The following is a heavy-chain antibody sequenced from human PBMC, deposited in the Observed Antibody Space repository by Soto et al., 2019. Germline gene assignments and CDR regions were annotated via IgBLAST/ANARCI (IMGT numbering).Heavy chain of an antibody. CDR2: IYYSGST. CDR3: ARGDGAAAGTSALPTAYYYYYGMDV. J-gene: IGHJ6*02. CDR1: GGSISSYY. Sequence: QVQLQESGPGLVKPSETLSLTCTVSGGSISSYYWSWIRQPPGKGLEWIGYIYYSGSTNYNPSLKSRVTISVDTSKNQLSLKLSSVTAADTAVYYCARGDGAAAGTSALPTAYYYYYGMDVWGQGTTVTVSS. V-gene: IGHV4-59*01. D-gene: IGHD6-13*01.